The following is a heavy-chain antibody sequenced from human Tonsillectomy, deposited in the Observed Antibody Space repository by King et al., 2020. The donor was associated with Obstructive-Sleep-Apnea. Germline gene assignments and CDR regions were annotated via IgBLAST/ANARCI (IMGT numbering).Heavy chain of an antibody. CDR1: GFTFSSAW. V-gene: IGHV3-15*01. J-gene: IGHJ5*02. D-gene: IGHD3-10*01. CDR2: IKSKTDGGTT. Sequence: VQLVESGGGLVKPGGSLRLSCAASGFTFSSAWMSWVRQAPGKGLEWVGRIKSKTDGGTTDYAAPVKGRFTISRDDSKNTLYLQMNSLKTEDTAVYYCTTDRVWTVRGVRSWFDPWGQGTLVTVSS. CDR3: TTDRVWTVRGVRSWFDP.